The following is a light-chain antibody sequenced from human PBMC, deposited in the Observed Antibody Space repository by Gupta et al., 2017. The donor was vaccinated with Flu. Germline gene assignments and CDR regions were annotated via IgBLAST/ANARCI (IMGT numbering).Light chain of an antibody. CDR2: DAS. Sequence: AVQLTQSPSSLFASVVDRVTITCRASQGISSALAWYQQKPGKAPKLLIYDASSLESGVPSRFSGSGSGTDFTHTISSLQPEDFATYCWQQFNNYPLTFGGGTKVEIK. CDR3: QQFNNYPLT. J-gene: IGKJ4*01. CDR1: QGISSA. V-gene: IGKV1D-13*01.